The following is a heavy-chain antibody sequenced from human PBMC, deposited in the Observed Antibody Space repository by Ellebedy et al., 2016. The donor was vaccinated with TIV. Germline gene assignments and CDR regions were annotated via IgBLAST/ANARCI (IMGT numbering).Heavy chain of an antibody. Sequence: PGGSLRLSCAASGFTFSSYAMSWVRQAPGKGLEWVSAISSSYDSTYYADSVKGRFTISRDKSKNTLYLQMDSLRAEDTDVYYCVRVQTWGWANWFDPWGQGTLVTVSS. J-gene: IGHJ5*02. CDR3: VRVQTWGWANWFDP. CDR2: ISSSYDST. V-gene: IGHV3-23*01. CDR1: GFTFSSYA. D-gene: IGHD3-16*01.